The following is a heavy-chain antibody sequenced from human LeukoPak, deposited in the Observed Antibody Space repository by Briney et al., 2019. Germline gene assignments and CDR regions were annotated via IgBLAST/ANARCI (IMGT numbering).Heavy chain of an antibody. D-gene: IGHD1-26*01. Sequence: AAVTVSCKSSGYTFTSYYMHRVRQAPGQGLERMGLINPSGGSTNYEQKFRGRVTMTRDMSNSTDYMELSSLRSEDTAVYYCARDNSVEATAWWFDPWGQGTLVTVSS. CDR2: INPSGGST. CDR3: ARDNSVEATAWWFDP. V-gene: IGHV1-46*01. CDR1: GYTFTSYY. J-gene: IGHJ5*02.